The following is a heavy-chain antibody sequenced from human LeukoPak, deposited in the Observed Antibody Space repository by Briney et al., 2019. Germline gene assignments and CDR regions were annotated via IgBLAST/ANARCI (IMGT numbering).Heavy chain of an antibody. CDR1: GGSISSSSYY. V-gene: IGHV4-39*01. CDR3: ARGTNGVVPAAHNLLYYYYYYMDV. Sequence: SETLSLTCTVSGGSISSSSYYWGWIRQPPGKGLEWIGSIYYSGSTYYNPSLRSRVTISVDTSKNQFSLKLSSVTAADTAVYYCARGTNGVVPAAHNLLYYYYYYMDVWGKGTTVTVSS. D-gene: IGHD2-2*01. J-gene: IGHJ6*03. CDR2: IYYSGST.